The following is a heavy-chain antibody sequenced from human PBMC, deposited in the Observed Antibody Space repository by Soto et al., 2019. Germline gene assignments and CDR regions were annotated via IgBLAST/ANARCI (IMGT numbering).Heavy chain of an antibody. Sequence: GGSLRLSCAASGFTFYTYAMTWVRQAPGKGLEWVSSITDTGGSTYYADSVKGRLTISRDNSKNTLYLQMNSLRADDTAEYYCAKDTPVVMFLFDSWGRGTMVTVAS. CDR1: GFTFYTYA. V-gene: IGHV3-23*01. J-gene: IGHJ4*01. D-gene: IGHD2-15*01. CDR3: AKDTPVVMFLFDS. CDR2: ITDTGGST.